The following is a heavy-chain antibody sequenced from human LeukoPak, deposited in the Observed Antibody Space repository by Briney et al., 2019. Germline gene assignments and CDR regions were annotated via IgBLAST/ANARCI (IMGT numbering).Heavy chain of an antibody. V-gene: IGHV4-39*02. D-gene: IGHD6-19*01. J-gene: IGHJ5*02. CDR3: ARDQGVAVAGTGWFDP. CDR2: IYYSGST. Sequence: SETLSLTCTVSGGSISSSSYYWGWIRQPPGKGLEWIGSIYYSGSTYYNPSLKSRVTISVDTSKNQFSLQLNSVTPEDTAVYYCARDQGVAVAGTGWFDPWGQGTLVTVSS. CDR1: GGSISSSSYY.